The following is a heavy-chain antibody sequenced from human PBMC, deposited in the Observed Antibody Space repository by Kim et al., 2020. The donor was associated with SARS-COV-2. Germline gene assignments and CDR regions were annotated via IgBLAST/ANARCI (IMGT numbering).Heavy chain of an antibody. Sequence: GGSLRLSCAASGFTFDDYAMHWVRQAPGKGLEWVSGISWNSGSIGYADSVKGRFTISRDNAKNSLYLQMNSLRAEDTALYYCAKDGFDILTGYTFKMDVWGQGTTVTVSS. CDR2: ISWNSGSI. CDR3: AKDGFDILTGYTFKMDV. D-gene: IGHD3-9*01. J-gene: IGHJ6*02. V-gene: IGHV3-9*01. CDR1: GFTFDDYA.